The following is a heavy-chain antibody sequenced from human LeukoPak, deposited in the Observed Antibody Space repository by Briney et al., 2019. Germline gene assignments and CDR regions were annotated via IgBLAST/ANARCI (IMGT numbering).Heavy chain of an antibody. D-gene: IGHD3-16*01. CDR3: ASKYYDYVWGLGAFDI. CDR1: GGSISSGSYY. V-gene: IGHV4-30-2*01. Sequence: PSQTLSLTCTVSGGSISSGSYYRSWVRQPPGKGLEWIGYIYHSGSTYYNPSLKSRVTISVDRSKNQFSLKLSSVTAADTAVYYCASKYYDYVWGLGAFDIWGQGTMVTVSS. J-gene: IGHJ3*02. CDR2: IYHSGST.